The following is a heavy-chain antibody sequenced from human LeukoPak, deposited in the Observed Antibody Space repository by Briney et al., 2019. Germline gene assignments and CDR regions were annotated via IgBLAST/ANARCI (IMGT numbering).Heavy chain of an antibody. CDR2: IWYDGSNK. D-gene: IGHD4-11*01. Sequence: GGSLRLSCAASGFTFSSYGMHWVRQAPGKGLEWVAVIWYDGSNKYYADSVKGRFTISRDNSKNTLYLQMNSLRAEDTAVYYCARDIYSNGYLGYWGQGTPVTVSS. J-gene: IGHJ4*02. CDR1: GFTFSSYG. V-gene: IGHV3-33*01. CDR3: ARDIYSNGYLGY.